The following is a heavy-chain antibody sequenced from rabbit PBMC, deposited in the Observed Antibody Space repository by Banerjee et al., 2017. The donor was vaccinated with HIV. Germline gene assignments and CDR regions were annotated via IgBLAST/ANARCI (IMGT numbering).Heavy chain of an antibody. Sequence: QSLEESGGDLVKPGASLTLTCTASGFSFSSSYWICWVRQAPGKGLEWIACIYVGGSGSTYYASWAKGRFTISKTSSTTVTLQMTSLTAADTATYFCASHSYDDYGESYYFRWWGQGTLVTVS. CDR3: ASHSYDDYGESYYFRW. J-gene: IGHJ4*01. CDR1: GFSFSSSYW. D-gene: IGHD2-1*01. V-gene: IGHV1S40*01. CDR2: IYVGGSGST.